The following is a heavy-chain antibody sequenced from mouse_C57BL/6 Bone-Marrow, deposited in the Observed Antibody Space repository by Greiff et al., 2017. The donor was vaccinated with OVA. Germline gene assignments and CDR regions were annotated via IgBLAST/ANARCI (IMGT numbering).Heavy chain of an antibody. Sequence: QVQLQQPGAELVKPGASVKLSCKASGYTFTSYLMHWVKQRPGQGLEWIGMIHPNSGSTNYNEKFKSKATLTVDKSSSTAYMQLSSLTSEDSAVYYCARSLIYYDYDDFDYWGQGTTLTVSS. CDR3: ARSLIYYDYDDFDY. J-gene: IGHJ2*01. CDR2: IHPNSGST. CDR1: GYTFTSYL. D-gene: IGHD2-4*01. V-gene: IGHV1-64*01.